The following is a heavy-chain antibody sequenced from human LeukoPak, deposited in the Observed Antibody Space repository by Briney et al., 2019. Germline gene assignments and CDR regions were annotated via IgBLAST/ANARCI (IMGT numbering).Heavy chain of an antibody. D-gene: IGHD3-10*01. Sequence: ASVKVSCKVSGYTLTELSMHWARQAPGKGLEWMGGFDPEDGETIYAQKFQGRVTMTEDTSTDTAYMELSSLRFEDTAVYYCATKDDYYGSGSYYVYWGQGTLVTVSS. CDR3: ATKDDYYGSGSYYVY. CDR1: GYTLTELS. V-gene: IGHV1-24*01. CDR2: FDPEDGET. J-gene: IGHJ4*02.